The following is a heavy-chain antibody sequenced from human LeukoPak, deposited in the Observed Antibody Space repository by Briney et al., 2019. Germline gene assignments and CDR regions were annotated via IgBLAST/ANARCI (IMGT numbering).Heavy chain of an antibody. CDR2: IYTSGST. D-gene: IGHD3-22*01. V-gene: IGHV4-59*10. CDR3: ARVYYYDSSGYPEDYYYYMDV. J-gene: IGHJ6*03. Sequence: SETLSLTCAVYGGSFSGYYWSWIRQPAGKGLEWIGRIYTSGSTNYNPSLKSRVTMSVDTPKNQFSLKLSSVTAADTAVYYCARVYYYDSSGYPEDYYYYMDVWGKGTTVTISS. CDR1: GGSFSGYY.